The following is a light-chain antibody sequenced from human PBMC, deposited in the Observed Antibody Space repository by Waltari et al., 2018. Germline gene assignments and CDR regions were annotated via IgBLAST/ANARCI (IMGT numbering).Light chain of an antibody. V-gene: IGKV1-5*03. J-gene: IGKJ1*01. CDR1: QNLKIW. CDR2: KAS. Sequence: DIQITQSPSTLSPSVGDRVTITCRASQNLKIWLSWYQQKPGKAPNLLIYKASSLQSGVPSRFSGSGSGTEFSLTINSLQPDDFATYYCQQYDTYPWTFGHGTKVEIK. CDR3: QQYDTYPWT.